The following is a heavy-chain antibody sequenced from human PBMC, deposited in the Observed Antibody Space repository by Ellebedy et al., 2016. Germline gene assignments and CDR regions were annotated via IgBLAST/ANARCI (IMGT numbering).Heavy chain of an antibody. CDR1: GLSFGNFF. J-gene: IGHJ4*02. V-gene: IGHV3-23*01. CDR3: RQGHYANY. D-gene: IGHD4-17*01. CDR2: ISGGGDAT. Sequence: GGSLRLSXVASGLSFGNFFMSWVRQAPGGGLEWVSTISGGGDATVYADSVKGRFTMSRDIPKNTVYLQMNRLRAEDTAVYYCRQGHYANYWGQGNLVTVSS.